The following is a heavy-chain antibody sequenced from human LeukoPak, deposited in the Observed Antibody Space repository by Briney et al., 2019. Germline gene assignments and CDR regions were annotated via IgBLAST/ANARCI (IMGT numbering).Heavy chain of an antibody. J-gene: IGHJ4*02. Sequence: GGSLRLSCAASGFTFSSYWMSWVRQAPGKGLEWVANIKQDGSEKYYVDSVKGRFTNSRDNAKNSLYLQMNSLRAEDTAVYYCARGPLRFLEWLFDYWGQGTLVTVSS. CDR3: ARGPLRFLEWLFDY. CDR1: GFTFSSYW. V-gene: IGHV3-7*01. CDR2: IKQDGSEK. D-gene: IGHD3-3*01.